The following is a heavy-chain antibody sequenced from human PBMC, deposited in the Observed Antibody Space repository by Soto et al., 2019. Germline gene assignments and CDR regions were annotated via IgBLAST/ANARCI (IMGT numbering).Heavy chain of an antibody. CDR1: GCSFTSYW. CDR3: ARHRYSSSLN. J-gene: IGHJ4*02. V-gene: IGHV5-10-1*01. D-gene: IGHD6-13*01. CDR2: IDPSDSYT. Sequence: PGESLKISGKGSGCSFTSYWISWVRQMPGKGLEWMGRIDPSDSYTNYSPSFQGHVTISADRSISTAYLQWSGLKASDTAMYYCARHRYSSSLNWGQGTLVTVSS.